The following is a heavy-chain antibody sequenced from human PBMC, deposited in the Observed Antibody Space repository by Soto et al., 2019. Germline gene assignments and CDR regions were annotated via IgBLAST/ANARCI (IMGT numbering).Heavy chain of an antibody. D-gene: IGHD2-2*01. Sequence: GASVKVSCKASGDTFTNYDIKWVRQATGQGLEWMGWMNPNSGNTGYAQKFQGRVTMTRNTSISTAYMELSSLRSEDTAVYYCARGGWYQLPSIGPLYYGMAVWGQGTTVTVSS. CDR1: GDTFTNYD. CDR3: ARGGWYQLPSIGPLYYGMAV. J-gene: IGHJ6*02. CDR2: MNPNSGNT. V-gene: IGHV1-8*01.